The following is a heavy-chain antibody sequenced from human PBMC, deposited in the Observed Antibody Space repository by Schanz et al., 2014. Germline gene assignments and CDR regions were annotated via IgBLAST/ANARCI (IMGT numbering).Heavy chain of an antibody. CDR2: IYTDGST. CDR3: ARGTDTAMEHRPFDY. Sequence: VQLVESGGGVVQPGRSLRLSCAASGLTFSDYYMSWIRQAPGKGLEWVSIIYTDGSTYYADSVRDRFTISRDNSKNMLYLQINNLRAEDTAVYYCARGTDTAMEHRPFDYWGQGTLVTVSS. V-gene: IGHV3-66*01. CDR1: GLTFSDYY. J-gene: IGHJ4*02. D-gene: IGHD5-18*01.